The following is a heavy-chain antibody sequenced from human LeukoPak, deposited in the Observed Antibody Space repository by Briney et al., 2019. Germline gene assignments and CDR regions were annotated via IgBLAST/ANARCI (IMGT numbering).Heavy chain of an antibody. CDR1: GFTFSSYA. CDR2: ISYDGSNK. V-gene: IGHV3-30*04. Sequence: GRSLRLSCAASGFTFSSYAMHWVRQAPGKGLEWVAVISYDGSNKYYADSVKGRFTISRDNSKNTLYLQMNSLRAEDTAVYYCARVDGPFDYWGQGTLVTVPS. CDR3: ARVDGPFDY. D-gene: IGHD2-2*03. J-gene: IGHJ4*02.